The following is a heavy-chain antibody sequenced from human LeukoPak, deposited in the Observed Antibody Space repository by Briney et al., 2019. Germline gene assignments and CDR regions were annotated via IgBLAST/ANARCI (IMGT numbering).Heavy chain of an antibody. Sequence: VAPVKVSCKASGYIFTGYYMHWVRQAPGQGLEWMGWINPNSGGTNYAQKFQGRVTMTRDTSISTAYMELSRLRSDDTAVYYCARDAALIVATYYFDYWGQGTLVTVSS. CDR3: ARDAALIVATYYFDY. V-gene: IGHV1-2*02. CDR2: INPNSGGT. CDR1: GYIFTGYY. D-gene: IGHD5-12*01. J-gene: IGHJ4*02.